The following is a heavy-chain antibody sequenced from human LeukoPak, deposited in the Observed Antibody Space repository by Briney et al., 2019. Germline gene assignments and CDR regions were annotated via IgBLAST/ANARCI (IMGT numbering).Heavy chain of an antibody. Sequence: SETLSLTCTVSGVFISSYYWNWIRQPAGKGLEWIGRIYNSGSTNNNPSLKSRVTMSEDTSKNQLSLKLRSVTAADTAVYYCARGGGSWLRGYYFDYWGQGTLVTVSS. CDR3: ARGGGSWLRGYYFDY. J-gene: IGHJ4*02. CDR2: IYNSGST. CDR1: GVFISSYY. V-gene: IGHV4-4*07. D-gene: IGHD5-12*01.